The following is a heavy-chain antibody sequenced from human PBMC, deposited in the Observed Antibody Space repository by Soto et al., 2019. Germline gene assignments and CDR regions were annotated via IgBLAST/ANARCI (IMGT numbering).Heavy chain of an antibody. D-gene: IGHD3-9*01. CDR3: AKVINFDWLLPHGVSYFDY. CDR2: ISGSGGST. J-gene: IGHJ4*02. V-gene: IGHV3-23*01. Sequence: GGSLRLSCAASGFTFSSYAMSWVRQAPGKGLEWVSAISGSGGSTYYADSVKGRFTISRDNSKNTLYLQMNSLRAEDTAVYYCAKVINFDWLLPHGVSYFDYWGQGTLVTVSS. CDR1: GFTFSSYA.